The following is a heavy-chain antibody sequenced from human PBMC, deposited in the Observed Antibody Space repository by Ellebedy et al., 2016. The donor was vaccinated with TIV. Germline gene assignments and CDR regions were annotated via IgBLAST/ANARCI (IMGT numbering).Heavy chain of an antibody. CDR2: MYYSGSS. Sequence: MPSETLSLTCTVSGGSIRNYYCTWIRQPPGKGLEWIGHMYYSGSSNYNPSLKSRVTMSIDTSKNQFSLKMSSVTAADTAVYYCAASESADPDYWGPGTLVTVSS. J-gene: IGHJ4*02. V-gene: IGHV4-59*01. CDR1: GGSIRNYY. CDR3: AASESADPDY. D-gene: IGHD2-2*01.